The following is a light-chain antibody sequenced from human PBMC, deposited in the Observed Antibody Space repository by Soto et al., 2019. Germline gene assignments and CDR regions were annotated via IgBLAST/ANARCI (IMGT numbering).Light chain of an antibody. CDR3: KQYGSSGT. CDR2: GAS. Sequence: EIVVTQSPGTLALSPGESATLSCRASQSVSSSFLAWYQQKVGQAPRILIYGASSRATGIQDRFSGSGSGTESTLTISRLEPEDFAVYYCKQYGSSGTFGQGTKVDIK. V-gene: IGKV3-20*01. J-gene: IGKJ1*01. CDR1: QSVSSSF.